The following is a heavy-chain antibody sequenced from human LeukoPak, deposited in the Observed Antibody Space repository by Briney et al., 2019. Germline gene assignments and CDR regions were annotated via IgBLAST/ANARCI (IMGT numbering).Heavy chain of an antibody. CDR1: GGSISSSSYY. V-gene: IGHV4-39*01. Sequence: PSETLSLTCTVSGGSISSSSYYWGWIRRPPGKGLEWIGSIYYSGSTYYNPSLKSRVTISVDTSKNQFSLKLSSVTAADTAVYYCARPVPAYYYDSWAFDIWGQGTMVTVSS. D-gene: IGHD3-22*01. CDR3: ARPVPAYYYDSWAFDI. CDR2: IYYSGST. J-gene: IGHJ3*02.